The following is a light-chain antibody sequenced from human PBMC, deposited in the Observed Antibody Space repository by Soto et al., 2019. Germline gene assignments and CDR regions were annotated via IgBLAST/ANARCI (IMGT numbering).Light chain of an antibody. J-gene: IGKJ5*01. CDR1: QNISSY. CDR3: QQSYSTPIT. V-gene: IGKV1-39*01. CDR2: AAS. Sequence: DIQMTQSPSSLSASVGDRVTITCRASQNISSYLNWYQQKPGKAPKLLIYAASSLQSGVPSRFSGSGSGTDFTLTISSLQPEDFATYYCQQSYSTPITFCQGTRLEIK.